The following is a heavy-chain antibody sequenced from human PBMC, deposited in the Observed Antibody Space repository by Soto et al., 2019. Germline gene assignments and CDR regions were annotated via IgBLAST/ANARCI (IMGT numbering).Heavy chain of an antibody. CDR3: ARHRLRIAVAGTFDY. CDR2: IYYSGST. D-gene: IGHD6-19*01. Sequence: PSETLSLTYTVSGGSISSYYWSWIRQPPGKGLEWIGYIYYSGSTNYNPSLKSRVTISVDTSKNQFSLKLSSVTAADTAVYYCARHRLRIAVAGTFDYWGQGTLVTVSS. V-gene: IGHV4-59*08. J-gene: IGHJ4*02. CDR1: GGSISSYY.